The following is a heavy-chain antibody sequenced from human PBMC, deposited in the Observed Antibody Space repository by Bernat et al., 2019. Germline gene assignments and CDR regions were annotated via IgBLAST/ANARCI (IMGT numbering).Heavy chain of an antibody. Sequence: EVQLVESGGGLVKPGGSLRLSCAASGFTFSSYSMNWVRQAPGKGLEWVSSISSSSSYTNYADSVKGRFTISRDNAKNSLYLQMNSLRAEDTAVYYCASLVVPAAAFDYWGQGTLVTVSS. D-gene: IGHD2-2*01. CDR1: GFTFSSYS. CDR2: ISSSSSYT. V-gene: IGHV3-21*01. J-gene: IGHJ4*02. CDR3: ASLVVPAAAFDY.